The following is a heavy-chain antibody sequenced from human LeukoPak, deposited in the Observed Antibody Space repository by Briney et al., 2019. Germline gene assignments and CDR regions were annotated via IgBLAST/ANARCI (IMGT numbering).Heavy chain of an antibody. Sequence: SETLSLTCAVYGGPFSGYYWSWIRQPPGKGLEWIGEINHSGSTNYNPSLKSRVTISVDTSKNQFSLKLSSVTAADTAVYYCARGRRAVAGLNSFDYWGQGTLVTVSS. CDR2: INHSGST. CDR3: ARGRRAVAGLNSFDY. CDR1: GGPFSGYY. J-gene: IGHJ4*02. D-gene: IGHD6-19*01. V-gene: IGHV4-34*01.